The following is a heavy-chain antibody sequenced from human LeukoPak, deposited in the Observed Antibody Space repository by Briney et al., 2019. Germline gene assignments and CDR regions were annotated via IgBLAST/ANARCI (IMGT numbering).Heavy chain of an antibody. V-gene: IGHV4-39*02. J-gene: IGHJ4*02. D-gene: IGHD6-6*01. CDR1: GGSISSSSHH. Sequence: PSETLSLTCTVSGGSISSSSHHWSWVRQPPGKGLEWIGSIYYSGNTYYNPSLKSRVTISVDTSKNQFSLKLTSVTAADTAVYYCTGEYSSSSDYWGQGTLVTVSS. CDR3: TGEYSSSSDY. CDR2: IYYSGNT.